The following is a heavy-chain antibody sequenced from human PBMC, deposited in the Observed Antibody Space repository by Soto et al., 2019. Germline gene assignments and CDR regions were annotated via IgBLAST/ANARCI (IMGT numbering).Heavy chain of an antibody. CDR1: GATFSSNA. CDR3: AIVTSYGY. Sequence: QVQLVQSGAKVKNPGSSVKVSGKASGATFSSNAISWGRQAPGQGLEWMGGIIPIFGTANYAQKFQGRVTITADESTSTAYMELSSLRSEDTAVYYCAIVTSYGYWGQGTLVTVSS. D-gene: IGHD3-16*02. CDR2: IIPIFGTA. V-gene: IGHV1-69*01. J-gene: IGHJ4*02.